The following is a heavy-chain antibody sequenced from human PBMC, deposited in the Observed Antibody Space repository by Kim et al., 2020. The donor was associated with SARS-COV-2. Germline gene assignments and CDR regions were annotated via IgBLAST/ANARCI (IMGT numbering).Heavy chain of an antibody. CDR2: IHSTGTT. D-gene: IGHD2-8*01. CDR1: GASINNNY. V-gene: IGHV4-59*08. CDR3: GRNGVYLDV. J-gene: IGHJ6*03. Sequence: SETLSLTCTVSGASINNNYWTWIRQSPEKGLEWIGYIHSTGTTEYNPSFEGRVTLSIDTSRNQFSLTLRSVTAADTAMYFCGRNGVYLDVWGKGTTVTVSS.